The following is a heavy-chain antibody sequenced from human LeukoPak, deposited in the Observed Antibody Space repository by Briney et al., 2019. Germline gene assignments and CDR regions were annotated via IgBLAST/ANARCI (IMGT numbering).Heavy chain of an antibody. J-gene: IGHJ6*02. V-gene: IGHV3-30-3*01. CDR1: GFTFSSYA. CDR2: ISYDGSNK. CDR3: AKDFSADIVATIYSYYYYYGMDV. Sequence: GGSLRLSCAASGFTFSSYAMHWVRQAPGKGLEWVAVISYDGSNKYYADSVKGRFTISRDNSKNTLYLQMNSLRAEDTALYYCAKDFSADIVATIYSYYYYYGMDVWGQGTTVTVSS. D-gene: IGHD5-12*01.